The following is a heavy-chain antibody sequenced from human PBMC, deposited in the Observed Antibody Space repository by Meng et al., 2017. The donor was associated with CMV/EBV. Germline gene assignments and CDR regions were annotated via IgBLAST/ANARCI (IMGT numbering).Heavy chain of an antibody. Sequence: LSLTCAASGFTFSSYEMNWVRQAPEKGLEWVSYISSSGSTIYYADSVKGRFTISRDNAKNSLYLQMNSLRAEDTAVYYCARERNWNSGVEYYFDYWGQGTLVTVSS. CDR1: GFTFSSYE. CDR2: ISSSGSTI. CDR3: ARERNWNSGVEYYFDY. D-gene: IGHD1-7*01. V-gene: IGHV3-48*03. J-gene: IGHJ4*02.